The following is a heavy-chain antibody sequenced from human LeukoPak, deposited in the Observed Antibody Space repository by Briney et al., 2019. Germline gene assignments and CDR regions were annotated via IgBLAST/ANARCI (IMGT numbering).Heavy chain of an antibody. D-gene: IGHD6-19*01. CDR2: INPNSGGT. CDR3: ARRYSSGWAFDY. Sequence: ASVKVSCKASGYTFTGYYMHWVRQAPGQGLEWMGWINPNSGGTNYAQKFQGRVTMARDTSSSTAYMELSRLRSDDTAVYYCARRYSSGWAFDYWGQGTLVTVSS. J-gene: IGHJ4*02. V-gene: IGHV1-2*02. CDR1: GYTFTGYY.